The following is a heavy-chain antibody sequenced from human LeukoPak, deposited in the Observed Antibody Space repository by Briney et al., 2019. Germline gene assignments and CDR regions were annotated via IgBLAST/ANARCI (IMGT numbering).Heavy chain of an antibody. Sequence: GGSLRLSCAASGFTFSDYSMNWVRQAPGKGLEWISYIGIDSGNTNYADSVKGRFTISGDKAKHSLYLQMNSLRVEDTAVYYCARDYKYAFDNWGQGTLVTVSS. D-gene: IGHD5-24*01. CDR1: GFTFSDYS. J-gene: IGHJ4*02. CDR2: IGIDSGNT. V-gene: IGHV3-48*01. CDR3: ARDYKYAFDN.